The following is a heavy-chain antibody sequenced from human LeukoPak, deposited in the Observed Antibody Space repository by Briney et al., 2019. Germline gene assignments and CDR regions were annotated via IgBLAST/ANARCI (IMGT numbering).Heavy chain of an antibody. V-gene: IGHV3-23*01. CDR1: GFTFNDFA. CDR3: ARNLGPFDV. Sequence: GGSLRLSCAASGFTFNDFAMTWVRQAPGKGLEWVSIIADAGTYYADSVKGRFIISRDNSKNMLYLQLNSLRADDTAMYYCARNLGPFDVRGHGTMVTVSS. CDR2: IADAGT. J-gene: IGHJ3*01. D-gene: IGHD3-16*01.